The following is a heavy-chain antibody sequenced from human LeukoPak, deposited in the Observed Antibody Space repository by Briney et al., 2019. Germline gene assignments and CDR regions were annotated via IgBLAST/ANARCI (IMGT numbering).Heavy chain of an antibody. V-gene: IGHV3-48*02. CDR2: ISSSSSTI. J-gene: IGHJ4*02. CDR1: GFTFSSHS. D-gene: IGHD3-9*01. Sequence: GGSLRLSCAASGFTFSSHSMNWVRQAPGKGLEWVSYISSSSSTIYYADSVKGRFTISRDNAKNSLYLQMNSLRDEDTAVYYCARGRATGRSGGDYWGQGTLVTVSS. CDR3: ARGRATGRSGGDY.